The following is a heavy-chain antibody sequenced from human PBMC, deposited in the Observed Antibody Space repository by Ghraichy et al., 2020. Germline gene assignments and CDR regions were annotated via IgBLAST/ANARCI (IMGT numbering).Heavy chain of an antibody. D-gene: IGHD1-7*01. CDR1: GYTFTNYG. V-gene: IGHV1-18*04. Sequence: ASVKVSCKTSGYTFTNYGITWVRQAPGQGLEWMGWITTRNGNTQSAQRLQGRFPMTSDTSTNTVYLELRSLTSDDTAVYYCARGINYFDPWGQGTLVTVSS. CDR3: ARGINYFDP. CDR2: ITTRNGNT. J-gene: IGHJ5*02.